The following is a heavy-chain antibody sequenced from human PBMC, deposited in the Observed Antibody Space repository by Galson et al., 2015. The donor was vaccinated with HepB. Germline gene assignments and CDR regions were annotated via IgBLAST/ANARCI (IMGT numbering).Heavy chain of an antibody. Sequence: SLRLSCAASGFTFSSYNMNWVRQAPGRGLEWVSYITSTSSTIYYADSVKGRFTISRDNAKNSLYLQMNSLRAEDTAVYYCARGRRDTQNPLFDYWGQGAPVTVSS. CDR3: ARGRRDTQNPLFDY. CDR2: ITSTSSTI. CDR1: GFTFSSYN. V-gene: IGHV3-48*01. J-gene: IGHJ4*02.